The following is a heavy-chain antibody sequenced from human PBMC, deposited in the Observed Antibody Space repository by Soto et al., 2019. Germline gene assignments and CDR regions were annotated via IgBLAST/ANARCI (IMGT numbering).Heavy chain of an antibody. D-gene: IGHD3-3*01. J-gene: IGHJ5*02. CDR2: ISSSGSTI. CDR1: GFTFSDYY. Sequence: QVQLVESGGGLVKPGGSLRLSCAASGFTFSDYYMSWIRQAPGKGLEWVSYISSSGSTIYYADSVKGRFTISRDNAKNSLYLQMSSLRAEDTAVYYCARGRSLNYDFWSGYYTEGWFDPWGQGTLVTVSS. V-gene: IGHV3-11*01. CDR3: ARGRSLNYDFWSGYYTEGWFDP.